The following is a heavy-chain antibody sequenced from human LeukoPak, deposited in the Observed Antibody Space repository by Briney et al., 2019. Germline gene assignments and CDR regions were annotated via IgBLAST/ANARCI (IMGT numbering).Heavy chain of an antibody. CDR2: IYYSGST. CDR3: ATAPNYWYIDL. Sequence: SETLSLTCTVSGGSISSYYWSWIRQPPGKGLGWIGYIYYSGSTNYNPSFKSRVTISVDTSKNQFSLKLSSVTAADTALYYCATAPNYWYIDLWGRGTLVTVSS. V-gene: IGHV4-59*01. J-gene: IGHJ2*01. CDR1: GGSISSYY.